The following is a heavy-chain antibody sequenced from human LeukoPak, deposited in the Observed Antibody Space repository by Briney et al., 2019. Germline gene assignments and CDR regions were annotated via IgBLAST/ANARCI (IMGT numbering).Heavy chain of an antibody. V-gene: IGHV1-46*01. CDR3: ARGSYYPDY. CDR2: INPSGGST. Sequence: ASVKVSCKASGFTFTRHWMHWVRQAPGQGLEWMGIINPSGGSTSYAQKFQGRVTMTRDMSTSTVYMELSSLRSEDTAVYYCARGSYYPDYWGQGTLVTVSS. D-gene: IGHD3-10*01. CDR1: GFTFTRHW. J-gene: IGHJ4*02.